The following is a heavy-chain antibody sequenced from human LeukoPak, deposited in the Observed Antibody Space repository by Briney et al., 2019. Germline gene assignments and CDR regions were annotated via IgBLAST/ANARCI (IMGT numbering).Heavy chain of an antibody. CDR1: GGSISLYY. J-gene: IGHJ4*02. CDR2: IYYSGST. V-gene: IGHV4-59*08. CDR3: ARRDFYGAGSHYDN. Sequence: SETLSLTCTVSGGSISLYYWSWIRQPPGKGLEWIGYIYYSGSTIYNPALESRVTMSVDRSRNQFSLRPTSVTAADTAVYYCARRDFYGAGSHYDNWGQGTLVAVSS. D-gene: IGHD3-10*01.